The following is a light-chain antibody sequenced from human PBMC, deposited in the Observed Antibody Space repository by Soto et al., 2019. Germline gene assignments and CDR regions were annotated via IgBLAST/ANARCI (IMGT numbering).Light chain of an antibody. CDR1: QSVSSF. CDR2: DAS. Sequence: EIVLTQSPATLSLSPGERATLSCRASQSVSSFLAWYQQKPGQPPRLLIYDASTRATGIPSRFSGSGSGTDFTLTISSLEPEDFPAYYCQQRGNWPPTFGPGTKVDI. CDR3: QQRGNWPPT. J-gene: IGKJ3*01. V-gene: IGKV3-11*01.